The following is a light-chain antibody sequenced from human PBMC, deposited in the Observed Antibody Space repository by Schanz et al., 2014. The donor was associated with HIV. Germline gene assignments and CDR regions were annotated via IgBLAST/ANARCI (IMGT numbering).Light chain of an antibody. CDR3: QQYDNLPQLT. CDR2: DAS. J-gene: IGKJ4*01. Sequence: DIQLPQSPSSLSASVGDRVTITCQASQDISNYLSWFQQKPGKAPKLLMYDASTLNTGVPSRFSGSGSGTDFTFTISSLQPEDIAIYYCQQYDNLPQLTFGGGTKVEIK. V-gene: IGKV1-33*01. CDR1: QDISNY.